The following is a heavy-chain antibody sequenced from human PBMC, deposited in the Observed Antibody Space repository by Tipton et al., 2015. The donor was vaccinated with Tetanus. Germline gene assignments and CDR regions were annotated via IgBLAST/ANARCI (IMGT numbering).Heavy chain of an antibody. D-gene: IGHD1-26*01. CDR3: ARGDGYHYYYHMDA. Sequence: TLSLTCTVSGGSVSSGSYYWSWIRQPPGKGLEWIGYFFYSGSTNYNPSLKSRVSMAVGTSKNQFSLQLRSVTAADTAVYYCARGDGYHYYYHMDAWGRGTTVTVPS. CDR1: GGSVSSGSYY. V-gene: IGHV4-61*01. J-gene: IGHJ6*04. CDR2: FFYSGST.